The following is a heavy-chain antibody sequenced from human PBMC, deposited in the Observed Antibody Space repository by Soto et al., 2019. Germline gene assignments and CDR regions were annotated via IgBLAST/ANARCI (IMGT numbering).Heavy chain of an antibody. CDR3: ASGIQLWLRRINNGYSG. J-gene: IGHJ4*02. CDR2: IIPMLGTA. D-gene: IGHD5-18*01. V-gene: IGHV1-69*12. Sequence: QVQLVQSGAEVKKPESSVKVSCKAPGGTFSTYAISWVRQAPGQGLEWMGGIIPMLGTANYAQRFQARVTITADESTNTVYMELSSLRSEDTAVYFCASGIQLWLRRINNGYSGWGQGTLVTVSS. CDR1: GGTFSTYA.